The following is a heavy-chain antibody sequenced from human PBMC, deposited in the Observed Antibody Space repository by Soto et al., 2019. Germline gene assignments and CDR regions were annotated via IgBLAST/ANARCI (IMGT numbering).Heavy chain of an antibody. Sequence: GGSLRLSCSASGFTFSFYAMHWVRQAPGKGLEFVSAISTDGGNTHYADSVKGRFTISRDNSKNTQYLQMSSLTAEDTAVYYWVKGEYYYDTTGYYPFDHWGQGTLVTVSS. CDR1: GFTFSFYA. D-gene: IGHD3-22*01. J-gene: IGHJ4*02. V-gene: IGHV3-64D*06. CDR3: VKGEYYYDTTGYYPFDH. CDR2: ISTDGGNT.